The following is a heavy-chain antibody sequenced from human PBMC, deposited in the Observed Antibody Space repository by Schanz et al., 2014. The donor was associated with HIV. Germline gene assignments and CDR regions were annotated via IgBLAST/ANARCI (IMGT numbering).Heavy chain of an antibody. CDR2: IVPIFGTT. J-gene: IGHJ5*02. CDR1: GGAFRIYA. Sequence: QVQLVQSGAEVKKPGSSVKVSCKTFGGAFRIYAMSWVRQAPGQGLEWMGGIVPIFGTTNYAQRFQGRVSITADESTSTAYMELSSLRSEDSAIYYCARASYSGTYYTWFDPWGQGTLVTVSS. CDR3: ARASYSGTYYTWFDP. D-gene: IGHD1-26*01. V-gene: IGHV1-69*01.